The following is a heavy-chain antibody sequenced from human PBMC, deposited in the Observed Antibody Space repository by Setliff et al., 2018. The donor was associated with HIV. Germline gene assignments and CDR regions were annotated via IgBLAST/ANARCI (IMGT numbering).Heavy chain of an antibody. CDR1: GFTTFNPVW. CDR3: ARNDGPDDC. Sequence: GGSLRLSCVVSGFTTFNPVWMGWVRQAPGKGLEWVGRIKSNAAGATAAYSAPVRGRFTISRDDSKSIAYLQMDSLKSEDTAVYYCARNDGPDDCWGQGTLVTVSS. CDR2: IKSNAAGATA. V-gene: IGHV3-15*01. J-gene: IGHJ4*02. D-gene: IGHD2-8*01.